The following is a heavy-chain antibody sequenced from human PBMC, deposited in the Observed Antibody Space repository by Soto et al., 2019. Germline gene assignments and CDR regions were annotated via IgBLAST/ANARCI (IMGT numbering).Heavy chain of an antibody. CDR2: ISANNGNT. CDR1: GYTFTSYG. D-gene: IGHD1-26*01. Sequence: QVQLVQSGAEVKKPGASVKVACKASGYTFTSYGISWVRQAPGQGLEWMGWISANNGNTNYVQKLQGIVTMTTATSTSTAYMELRSLRYDDPAVYYCARDRGSYAPDYWGQGTLVTVSS. V-gene: IGHV1-18*01. CDR3: ARDRGSYAPDY. J-gene: IGHJ4*02.